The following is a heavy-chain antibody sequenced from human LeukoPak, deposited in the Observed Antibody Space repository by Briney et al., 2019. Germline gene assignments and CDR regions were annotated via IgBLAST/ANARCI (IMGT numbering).Heavy chain of an antibody. V-gene: IGHV3-21*01. CDR3: ARDLFHEDYDFGGDY. D-gene: IGHD3-3*01. CDR1: GFTFSSYS. J-gene: IGHJ4*02. Sequence: GGSLRLSCAASGFTFSSYSMNWVRQAPGKGLEWVSSISSSSSYIYYADSVKGRFTISRDNAKNSLYLQMNSLRAEDTAVYYCARDLFHEDYDFGGDYWGQGTLVTVSS. CDR2: ISSSSSYI.